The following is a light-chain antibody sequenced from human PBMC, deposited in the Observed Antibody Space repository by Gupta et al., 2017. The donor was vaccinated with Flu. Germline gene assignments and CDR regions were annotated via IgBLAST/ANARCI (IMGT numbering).Light chain of an antibody. Sequence: DIEITHSPLSLPVSPGEPASISCRTSQCILYSSGYNSLDWYLQKPGQSPRLLIYLGSNRASGIPDRFSGSGSGTDFTLKISRVEAEDVGVYYCRQGLQTPLTFGGGTKVEIK. CDR1: QCILYSSGYNS. CDR2: LGS. V-gene: IGKV2-28*01. CDR3: RQGLQTPLT. J-gene: IGKJ4*01.